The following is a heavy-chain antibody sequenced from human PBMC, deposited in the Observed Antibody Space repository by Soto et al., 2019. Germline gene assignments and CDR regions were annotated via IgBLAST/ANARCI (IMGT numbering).Heavy chain of an antibody. J-gene: IGHJ4*02. CDR3: AKAGGGLGDFVEH. D-gene: IGHD3-10*01. CDR1: GYTLTELS. CDR2: FDPEDGET. Sequence: ASVKVSCKVSGYTLTELSMHWVRQAPGKGLEWMGGFDPEDGETIYAQKFQGRVTMTEDTSTDTAYMELSSLRSEDTALYYCAKAGGGLGDFVEHWGQGTPVTVSS. V-gene: IGHV1-24*01.